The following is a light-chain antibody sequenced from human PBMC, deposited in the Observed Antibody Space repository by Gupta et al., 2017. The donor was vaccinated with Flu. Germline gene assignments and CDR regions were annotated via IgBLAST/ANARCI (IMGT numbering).Light chain of an antibody. J-gene: IGLJ1*01. CDR1: NIGSKS. CDR3: QVWDSSSDHYV. CDR2: DDA. V-gene: IGLV3-21*02. Sequence: SYVLTQPPSVSVAPGQTARIICGGDNIGSKSVHWYQQKPGQAPVLVVYDDADRPSGIPERFSGSNSWDTATLTISRVEAGDEADYYRQVWDSSSDHYVFGTGTKVTVL.